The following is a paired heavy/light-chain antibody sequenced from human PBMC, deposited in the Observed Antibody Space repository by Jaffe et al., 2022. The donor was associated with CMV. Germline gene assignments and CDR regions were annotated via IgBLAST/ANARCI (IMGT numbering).Heavy chain of an antibody. J-gene: IGHJ4*02. V-gene: IGHV4-34*01. D-gene: IGHD2-8*01. CDR2: INHSGST. CDR1: GGSFSGYY. Sequence: QVQLQQWGAGLLKPSETLSLTCAVYGGSFSGYYWSWIRQPPGKGLEWIGEINHSGSTNYNPSLKSRVTISVDTSKNQFSLKLSSVTAADTAVYYCARGRRYCTNGVCHIPFDYWGQGTLVTVSS. CDR3: ARGRRYCTNGVCHIPFDY.
Light chain of an antibody. CDR3: QQANSFPRGFT. CDR1: QGISSW. Sequence: DIQMTQSPSSVSASVGDRVTITCRASQGISSWLAWYQQKPGKAPKLLIYAASSLQSGVPSRFSGSGSGTDFTLTISSLQPEDFATYYCQQANSFPRGFTFGPGTKVDIK. CDR2: AAS. J-gene: IGKJ3*01. V-gene: IGKV1-12*01.